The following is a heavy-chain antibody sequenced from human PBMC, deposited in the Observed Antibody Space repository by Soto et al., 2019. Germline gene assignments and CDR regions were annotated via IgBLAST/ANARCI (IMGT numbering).Heavy chain of an antibody. D-gene: IGHD2-15*01. CDR1: GFTFSSYA. CDR2: ISYDGSNK. V-gene: IGHV3-30-3*01. CDR3: ARGGRGGSPTLWY. Sequence: QVQLVESGGGVVQPGRSLRLSCAASGFTFSSYAMHWVRQAPGKGLEWVAVISYDGSNKYYADSVKGRFTISRDNSKNTLYLQMNSLRAEDTAVYYCARGGRGGSPTLWYWGQGTLVTVSS. J-gene: IGHJ4*02.